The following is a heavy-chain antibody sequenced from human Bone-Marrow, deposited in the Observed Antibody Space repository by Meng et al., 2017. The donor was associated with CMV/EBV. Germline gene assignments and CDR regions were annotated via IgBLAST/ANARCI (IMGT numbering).Heavy chain of an antibody. J-gene: IGHJ4*02. CDR3: ARSYNWNYEFDY. V-gene: IGHV1-8*03. CDR1: GYTFTSYD. D-gene: IGHD1-7*01. Sequence: ASVKVSCKASGYTFTSYDINWVRQATGQGLEWMGWMNPNSGNTGYAQKFQGRVTITRNTSISTTYMELRSLRSEDTSVYYCARSYNWNYEFDYWGQGTPVTVYS. CDR2: MNPNSGNT.